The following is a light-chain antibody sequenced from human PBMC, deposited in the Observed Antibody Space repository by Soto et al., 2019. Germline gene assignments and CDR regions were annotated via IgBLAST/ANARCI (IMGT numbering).Light chain of an antibody. J-gene: IGKJ1*01. CDR1: QSVSSH. CDR3: QQYHIWWT. Sequence: EIVMTQSPATLSLSPGDRVTLSCRASQSVSSHLAWYQQKPGQAPRLLISGASTRATGIPARFSGSGSGTEFTLTISSLQSEDFSFYYCQQYHIWWTFGQGTKVEIK. CDR2: GAS. V-gene: IGKV3-15*01.